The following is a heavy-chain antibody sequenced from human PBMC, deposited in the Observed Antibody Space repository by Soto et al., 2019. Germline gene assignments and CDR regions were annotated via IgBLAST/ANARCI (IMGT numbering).Heavy chain of an antibody. CDR3: AKAWGYIPDYYYYGMDV. CDR2: ISYDGSNK. V-gene: IGHV3-30*18. CDR1: GFTFSSYG. D-gene: IGHD5-18*01. J-gene: IGHJ6*02. Sequence: QVQLVESGGGVVQPGRSLRLSCAASGFTFSSYGMHWVRQAPGKGLEWVAVISYDGSNKYYADSVKGRFTISRDNSKNTLYLQMNSLRAEDTGVYYCAKAWGYIPDYYYYGMDVGGQGTTVPVSS.